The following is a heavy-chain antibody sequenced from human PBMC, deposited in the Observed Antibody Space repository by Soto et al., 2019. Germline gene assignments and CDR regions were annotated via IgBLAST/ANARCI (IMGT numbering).Heavy chain of an antibody. CDR3: ARDWDCIGGSCYSVNWFDP. CDR1: GYTFTSYG. J-gene: IGHJ5*02. V-gene: IGHV1-18*01. D-gene: IGHD2-15*01. Sequence: ASVKVSCKASGYTFTSYGISWVRQAPGQGLEWMGWISAYNGNTNYAQKLQGRVTMTTDTSTSTAYMELRSLRSDDTAVYYCARDWDCIGGSCYSVNWFDPWGQGTLVPVSS. CDR2: ISAYNGNT.